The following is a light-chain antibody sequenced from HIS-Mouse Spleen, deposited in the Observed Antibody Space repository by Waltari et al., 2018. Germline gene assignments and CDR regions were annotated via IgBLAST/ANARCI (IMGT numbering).Light chain of an antibody. CDR2: KDS. V-gene: IGLV3-25*03. CDR1: ALPKQY. CDR3: QSADSSGTGWV. Sequence: SYELTQPPSVSVSPGQTARITCSGEALPKQYAYWYQQKPGQAPVLVIYKDSERPSGIPGRFSGSSSGTTVTLTISGVQAEDEADYYCQSADSSGTGWVFGGGTKLTVL. J-gene: IGLJ3*02.